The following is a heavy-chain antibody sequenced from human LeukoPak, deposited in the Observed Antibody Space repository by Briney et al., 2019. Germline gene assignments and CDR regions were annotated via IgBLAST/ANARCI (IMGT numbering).Heavy chain of an antibody. CDR1: GFTFSSYE. D-gene: IGHD3-16*01. CDR3: ARDGVITFGGAHYDSSGLDY. Sequence: GGSLRLSCAASGFTFSSYEMSWVRQAPGKGLEWVANIKQDGSEKYYVDSVKGRFTISRDNAKNSLYLQMNSLRAEDTAVYYCARDGVITFGGAHYDSSGLDYWGQGTLVTVSS. J-gene: IGHJ4*02. CDR2: IKQDGSEK. V-gene: IGHV3-7*01.